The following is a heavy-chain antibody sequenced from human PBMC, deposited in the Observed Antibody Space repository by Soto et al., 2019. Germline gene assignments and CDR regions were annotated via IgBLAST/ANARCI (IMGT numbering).Heavy chain of an antibody. CDR2: IYYSGST. J-gene: IGHJ4*02. V-gene: IGHV4-31*03. CDR3: VTVVPDYYFDY. CDR1: GGSISSGGYY. Sequence: QVQLQESGPGLVKPSQTLSLTCTVSGGSISSGGYYWSWIRQHPGKGLEWIGYIYYSGSTYYNPSLKSXXTXSXXTSKNQSSLKLSSVTAADTAVYYCVTVVPDYYFDYWGQGTLVTVSS. D-gene: IGHD4-17*01.